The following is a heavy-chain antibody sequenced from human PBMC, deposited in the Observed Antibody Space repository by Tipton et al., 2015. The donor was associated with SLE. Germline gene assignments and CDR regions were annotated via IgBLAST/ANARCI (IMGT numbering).Heavy chain of an antibody. CDR3: ARDYYYDSGTYYNGLDY. CDR2: IYYSGST. CDR1: GGSINNFY. D-gene: IGHD3-10*01. Sequence: TLSLTCTVSGGSINNFYWAWIRQSPGKGLEWIGYIYYSGSTTYNPALRTRVTMSVDTSKTQFSLKLTSVTAADTAVYYCARDYYYDSGTYYNGLDYWGQGILVTVSS. J-gene: IGHJ4*02. V-gene: IGHV4-59*12.